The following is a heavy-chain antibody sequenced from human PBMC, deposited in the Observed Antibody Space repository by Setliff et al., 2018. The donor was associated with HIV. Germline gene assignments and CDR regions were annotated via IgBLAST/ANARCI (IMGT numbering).Heavy chain of an antibody. J-gene: IGHJ6*03. V-gene: IGHV4-39*01. CDR3: VGQAFYYASGTYSHFYMDV. CDR2: IDDSGMT. Sequence: SETLSLTCTLSDASYSGTNHYWGWIRQPPGKGLEWIGSIDDSGMTYYSPSLRSRVTSSVDPSKIQFSLKLSSVAAADTAVYYCVGQAFYYASGTYSHFYMDVWGKGIAVTVSS. D-gene: IGHD3-10*01. CDR1: DASYSGTNHY.